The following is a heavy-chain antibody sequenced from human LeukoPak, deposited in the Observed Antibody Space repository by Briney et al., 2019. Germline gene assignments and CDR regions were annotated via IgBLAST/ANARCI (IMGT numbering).Heavy chain of an antibody. V-gene: IGHV4-59*10. CDR2: VYPSGST. Sequence: SETLSLTCAVYGGSFSGYYWSWIRQPPGKGLEWIGHVYPSGSTNYNPSLKSRVTMSVDTSKNHFSLKLSSVTAADTAVYYCARVWFSRAALGGYYYGMDVWGQGTTVTVSS. D-gene: IGHD3-10*01. J-gene: IGHJ6*02. CDR3: ARVWFSRAALGGYYYGMDV. CDR1: GGSFSGYY.